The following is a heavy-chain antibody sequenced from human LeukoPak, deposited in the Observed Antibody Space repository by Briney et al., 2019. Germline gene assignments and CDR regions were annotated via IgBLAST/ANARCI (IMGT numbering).Heavy chain of an antibody. J-gene: IGHJ4*02. V-gene: IGHV1-2*02. Sequence: ASVKVSCKASGYTFTGYYMHWVRQAPGQGLEWMGWINPNSGGTNYAQKFQGRVTMTRDTSISTAYMELSRLRSDDTAVYYCARDRGDSYGPGYFDYWGQGTLVTVSS. CDR1: GYTFTGYY. CDR3: ARDRGDSYGPGYFDY. D-gene: IGHD5-18*01. CDR2: INPNSGGT.